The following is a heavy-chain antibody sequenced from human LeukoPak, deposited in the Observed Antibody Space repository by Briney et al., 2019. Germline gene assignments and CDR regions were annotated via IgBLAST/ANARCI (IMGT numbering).Heavy chain of an antibody. V-gene: IGHV1-18*01. J-gene: IGHJ4*02. CDR2: ISAYNGNT. Sequence: ASVKVSCKASGYTFTSYGISWVRQAPGQGLEWMGWISAYNGNTNYAQKLQGRVTMTTDTSTSTAYMELRSLRSDDTAVYYCARVSGGGYSYGLLDYWGQGTLVTVSS. CDR1: GYTFTSYG. D-gene: IGHD5-18*01. CDR3: ARVSGGGYSYGLLDY.